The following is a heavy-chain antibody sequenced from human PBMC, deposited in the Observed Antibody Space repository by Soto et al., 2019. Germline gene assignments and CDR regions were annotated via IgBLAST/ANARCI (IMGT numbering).Heavy chain of an antibody. D-gene: IGHD4-17*01. CDR2: ISYDGSNK. CDR3: ANANDYGDLVDY. V-gene: IGHV3-30*18. J-gene: IGHJ4*02. Sequence: QVQLVESGGGVVQPGRSLRLSCAASGFTFSSYGMHWVRQAPGKGLEWVAVISYDGSNKYYADSVKGRFTISRDNSKNTLYLQMNSLRAEDTAVYYCANANDYGDLVDYWGQGTLVTVSS. CDR1: GFTFSSYG.